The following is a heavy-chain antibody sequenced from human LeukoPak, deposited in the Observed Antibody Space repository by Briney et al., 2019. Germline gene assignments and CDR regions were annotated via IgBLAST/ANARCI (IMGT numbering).Heavy chain of an antibody. CDR3: ARRPLHCSGGSCYSSSYFDY. D-gene: IGHD2-15*01. V-gene: IGHV4-39*01. CDR2: IYYSGST. CDR1: GGSISSSSYY. Sequence: SETLSLTCTVSGGSISSSSYYWGWIRQPPGKGLEWIGSIYYSGSTYYDPSLKSRVTISVDTSKNQFSLKLSSVTAADTAVYYCARRPLHCSGGSCYSSSYFDYWGQGTLVTVSS. J-gene: IGHJ4*02.